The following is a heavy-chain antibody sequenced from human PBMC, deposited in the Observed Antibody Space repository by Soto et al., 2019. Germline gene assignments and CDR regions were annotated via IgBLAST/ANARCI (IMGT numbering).Heavy chain of an antibody. CDR2: ISGSGYST. D-gene: IGHD2-2*01. CDR3: AKSGRVPAAINVRPFDAFDI. Sequence: ELQLLESGGGLVQPGGSLRLSCEASGFTFSRYAMTWVRQAPGKGLEWVSTISGSGYSTYYADSVKGRFTISRDNSKNTLYLQMNSLRAEDTAVYYCAKSGRVPAAINVRPFDAFDIWGQGTMVTVSS. V-gene: IGHV3-23*01. CDR1: GFTFSRYA. J-gene: IGHJ3*02.